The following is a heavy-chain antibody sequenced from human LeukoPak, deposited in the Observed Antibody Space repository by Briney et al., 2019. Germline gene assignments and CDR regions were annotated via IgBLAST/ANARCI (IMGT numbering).Heavy chain of an antibody. V-gene: IGHV3-66*02. CDR3: ARDMRRGYYDC. D-gene: IGHD3-22*01. Sequence: GGSPRLSCAASGFTVSSNYMSWVRQAPGKGLEWVSVIYSGGSTYYADSVKGRFTISRDNSKNTLYLQMNSLRAEDTAVYYCARDMRRGYYDCWGQGTLVTVSS. CDR1: GFTVSSNY. CDR2: IYSGGST. J-gene: IGHJ4*02.